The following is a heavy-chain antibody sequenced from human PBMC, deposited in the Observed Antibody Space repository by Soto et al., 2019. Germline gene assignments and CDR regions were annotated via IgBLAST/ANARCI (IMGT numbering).Heavy chain of an antibody. J-gene: IGHJ4*01. Sequence: GASLRPSYKTSGFKFSTFPMNRMRQAQGTVLEWVSSITVSSFDISYAASMRGRFTTSRDNAQNFLFLQMNNLRADDTAIYSCARFGKWGGSRAGFDY. CDR3: ARFGKWGGSRAGFDY. CDR2: ITVSSFDI. D-gene: IGHD3-16*01. V-gene: IGHV3-21*06. CDR1: GFKFSTFP.